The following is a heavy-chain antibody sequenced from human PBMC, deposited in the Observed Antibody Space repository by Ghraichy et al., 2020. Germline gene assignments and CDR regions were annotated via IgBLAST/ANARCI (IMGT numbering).Heavy chain of an antibody. CDR3: ARESFGAAAGRYYYYYGMDV. CDR1: GDSVSSNSAA. Sequence: SQTLSLTCAISGDSVSSNSAAWNWIRQSPSRGLECLGRTYYRSKWYNDYAVSVKSRITINPDTSKNQFSLQLNSVTPEDTAVYYCARESFGAAAGRYYYYYGMDVWGQGTTVTVSS. D-gene: IGHD6-13*01. V-gene: IGHV6-1*01. CDR2: TYYRSKWYN. J-gene: IGHJ6*02.